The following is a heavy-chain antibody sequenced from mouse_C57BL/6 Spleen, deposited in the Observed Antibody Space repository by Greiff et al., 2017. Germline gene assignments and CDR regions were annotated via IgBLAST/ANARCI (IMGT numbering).Heavy chain of an antibody. V-gene: IGHV5-4*01. CDR2: ISDGGSYT. CDR1: GFTFSSYA. CDR3: ARDQGGYSNYAWFAY. D-gene: IGHD2-5*01. Sequence: EVKLVESGGGLVKPGGSLKLSCAASGFTFSSYAMSWVRQTPEKRLEWVATISDGGSYTYYPDNVKGRFTISRDNAKNNLYLQMSHLKSEDTAMYYCARDQGGYSNYAWFAYWGQGTLVTVSA. J-gene: IGHJ3*01.